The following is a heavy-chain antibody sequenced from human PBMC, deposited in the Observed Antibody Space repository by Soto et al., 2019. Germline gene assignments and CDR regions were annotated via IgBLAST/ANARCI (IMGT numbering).Heavy chain of an antibody. J-gene: IGHJ2*01. CDR2: IFSNDEK. V-gene: IGHV2-26*01. CDR3: ARLVVVTGYWYFDL. CDR1: GFSLSNAKMG. Sequence: QVTLKESGPVLVKPTETLTLTCTVSGFSLSNAKMGVSWIRQPPGKALEWLAHIFSNDEKSYSTSLKSSPTSSKDTSKSQVVLTMTNRDPVDTATDYCARLVVVTGYWYFDLWGRGTLVTVSS. D-gene: IGHD2-15*01.